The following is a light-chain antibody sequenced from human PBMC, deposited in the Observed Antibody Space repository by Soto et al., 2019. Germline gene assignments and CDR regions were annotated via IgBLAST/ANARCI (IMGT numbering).Light chain of an antibody. V-gene: IGKV1-9*01. CDR3: QQHNSYPLT. CDR2: AAS. J-gene: IGKJ3*01. CDR1: QGISSY. Sequence: DIQLTQSPSFLSASVGDRVTITCRASQGISSYLAWYQQKPGKAPKLLIYAASTLQSGVPSRFSGSGSGTAFTLTSSSMQPGDFTTYYSQQHNSYPLTFGPGTNVDI.